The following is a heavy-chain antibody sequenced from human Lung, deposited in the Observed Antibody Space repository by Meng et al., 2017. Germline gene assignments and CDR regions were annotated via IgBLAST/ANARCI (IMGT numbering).Heavy chain of an antibody. V-gene: IGHV4-4*02. Sequence: QVQRKGSGRGLVKPSGTLSLTCADSGGSISSSNWWSWVRQPPGKGLEWIGEIYHSGSTNYNPSLKSRVTISVDKSKNQFSLKLSSVTAADTAVYYCARGSITMVRGVSVFDPWGQGTLVTVSS. CDR1: GGSISSSNW. D-gene: IGHD3-10*01. CDR2: IYHSGST. J-gene: IGHJ5*02. CDR3: ARGSITMVRGVSVFDP.